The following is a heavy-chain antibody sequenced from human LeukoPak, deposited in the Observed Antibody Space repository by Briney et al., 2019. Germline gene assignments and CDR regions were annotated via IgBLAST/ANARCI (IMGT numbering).Heavy chain of an antibody. CDR1: GFTFSSYA. Sequence: GGSLRLSCAASGFTFSSYAVSRVRQAPGKGLEWVSGISGSGGSTYYADSVKRRFTISRENSKNTLYLQMDSLRAEDTAVYYCAILVPVDAFDIWGQGTMVTVSS. J-gene: IGHJ3*02. V-gene: IGHV3-23*01. CDR3: AILVPVDAFDI. CDR2: ISGSGGST.